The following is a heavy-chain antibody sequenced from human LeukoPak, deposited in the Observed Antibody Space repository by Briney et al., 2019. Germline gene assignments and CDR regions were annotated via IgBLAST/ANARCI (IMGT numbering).Heavy chain of an antibody. CDR1: GYTFTSNH. D-gene: IGHD4-17*01. CDR2: INPSGGST. Sequence: ASVKVSCKASGYTFTSNHIHCVRQAPGQGLEWMGIINPSGGSTSYAQKFQGRVTMTRDTSTSTVYMYLSSLRSEDTAVYYCARDSLYGVVDYWGQGTLVTVSS. CDR3: ARDSLYGVVDY. V-gene: IGHV1-46*01. J-gene: IGHJ4*02.